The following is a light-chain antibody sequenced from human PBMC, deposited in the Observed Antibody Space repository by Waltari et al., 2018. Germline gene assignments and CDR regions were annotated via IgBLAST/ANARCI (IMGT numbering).Light chain of an antibody. J-gene: IGKJ4*01. Sequence: EIVLTQSPATLSLSPGERATLSCRASQSVSAYLAWYQQKPGQPPRLLIYDASNRATGIPARFRGSGSGTDFTLTISSLEPEDFAVYYCQQRSDWLTFGGGTKVEIK. CDR3: QQRSDWLT. CDR2: DAS. V-gene: IGKV3-11*01. CDR1: QSVSAY.